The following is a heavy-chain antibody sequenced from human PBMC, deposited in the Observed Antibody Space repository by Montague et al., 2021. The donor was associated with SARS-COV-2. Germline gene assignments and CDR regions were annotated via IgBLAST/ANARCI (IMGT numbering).Heavy chain of an antibody. V-gene: IGHV4-61*02. Sequence: TLSLTCTVSGGSISSGSYYWSWIRQPAGKGLEWFGRIYTSGTTXYSFSLKSRVTISVDTSKNQFSLKLTSVTAADTAVYYCARAHSGSWAHLDNWGQGSLVTVSS. D-gene: IGHD5-12*01. CDR3: ARAHSGSWAHLDN. CDR2: IYTSGTT. CDR1: GGSISSGSYY. J-gene: IGHJ4*02.